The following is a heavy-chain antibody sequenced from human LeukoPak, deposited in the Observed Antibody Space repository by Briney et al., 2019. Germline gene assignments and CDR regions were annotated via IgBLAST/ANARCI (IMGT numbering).Heavy chain of an antibody. D-gene: IGHD6-25*01. CDR2: ISYDGSNK. V-gene: IGHV3-30*04. Sequence: GGSLRLSCAASGFTFSSYAMHWVRQAPGKGLEWVAVISYDGSNKYYADSVKGRFTISRDNSKNTLYLQMNSLRAEDTAVYYCGGNAARYYYYYMDVWGKGTTVTVSS. J-gene: IGHJ6*03. CDR3: GGNAARYYYYYMDV. CDR1: GFTFSSYA.